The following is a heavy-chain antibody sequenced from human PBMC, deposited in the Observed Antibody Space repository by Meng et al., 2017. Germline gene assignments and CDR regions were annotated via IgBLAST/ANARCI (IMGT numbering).Heavy chain of an antibody. CDR1: AYTFHGYD. CDR3: AREAITNYDILTGYPDY. J-gene: IGHJ4*02. V-gene: IGHV1-2*06. Sequence: QGPLGQAGAEVKQAVASVKVSCKASAYTFHGYDMQWVRQAPGKGLEWMGRINPNSGGTNYAQKFQGRVTMTSDSSISTAYMELSRLRSDDTAVYYCAREAITNYDILTGYPDYWGQGTLVTVSS. CDR2: INPNSGGT. D-gene: IGHD3-9*01.